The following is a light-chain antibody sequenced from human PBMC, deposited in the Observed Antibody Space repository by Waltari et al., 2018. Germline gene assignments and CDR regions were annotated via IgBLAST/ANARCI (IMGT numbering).Light chain of an antibody. CDR1: QGITTW. Sequence: DIQLTQSPTSVCASVGDRVTITCRASQGITTWLAWYQQKPGKAPKLLIYDASTLQTGVPSRFSGSGSWTEFTLTISSLQPEDFATYYCQQANSFPRTFCGGTRVDIK. CDR2: DAS. J-gene: IGKJ4*01. V-gene: IGKV1D-12*01. CDR3: QQANSFPRT.